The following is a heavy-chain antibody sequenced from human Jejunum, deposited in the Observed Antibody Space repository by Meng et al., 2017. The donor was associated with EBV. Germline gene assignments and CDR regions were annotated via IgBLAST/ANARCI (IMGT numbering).Heavy chain of an antibody. J-gene: IGHJ5*02. D-gene: IGHD4-23*01. V-gene: IGHV4-34*01. Sequence: QVQLPQWGSGLLEPSETLSLTCGVYGGSFSDYYWTWIRQPPGKGLEWIGENSHSGTTKYDPSLKSRVTISLDTSNNQFSLNLNSVTAADTALYYCARYGKCSGNSFYCFDPWGQGTLVTVSS. CDR3: ARYGKCSGNSFYCFDP. CDR1: GGSFSDYY. CDR2: NSHSGTT.